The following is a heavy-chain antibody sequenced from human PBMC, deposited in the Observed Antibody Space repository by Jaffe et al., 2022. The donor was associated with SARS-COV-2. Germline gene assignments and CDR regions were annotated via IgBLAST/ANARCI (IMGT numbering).Heavy chain of an antibody. J-gene: IGHJ4*02. CDR3: ARGAWNNLFYD. V-gene: IGHV3-11*01. D-gene: IGHD1-1*01. CDR2: ISDAGSTT. CDR1: GFTFSGDY. Sequence: QVQLVESGGGLVKPGGSLRLSCVASGFTFSGDYMNWVRQAPGKGLEWISYISDAGSTTHYAESVKGRFTISRDNARESLFLQMSGLRAEDTAVYYCARGAWNNLFYDWGQGTLVTVSS.